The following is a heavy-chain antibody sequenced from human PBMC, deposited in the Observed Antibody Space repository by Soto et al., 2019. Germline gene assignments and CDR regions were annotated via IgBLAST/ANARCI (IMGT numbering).Heavy chain of an antibody. CDR2: INHSGTT. CDR3: ARGWRFDP. Sequence: LTCGVYGGSFSGYQWNWIRQSPGQGLEWIGEINHSGTTKYNPSLESRINLSVDTSKKQFSLKMFSVTAADTAIYYCARGWRFDPWGQGTQVTVSS. CDR1: GGSFSGYQ. D-gene: IGHD1-1*01. J-gene: IGHJ5*02. V-gene: IGHV4-34*01.